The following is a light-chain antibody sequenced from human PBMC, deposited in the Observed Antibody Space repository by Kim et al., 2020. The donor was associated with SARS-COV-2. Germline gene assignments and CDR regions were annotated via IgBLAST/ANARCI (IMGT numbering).Light chain of an antibody. CDR3: QQSYSTPPYT. CDR2: AAS. V-gene: IGKV1-39*01. CDR1: QSISSY. J-gene: IGKJ2*01. Sequence: ASVGDRVTITCRASQSISSYLNWYQQKPGKAPKLLIYAASSLQSGVPSRFSGSGSGTDFTLTISSLQPEDFATYYCQQSYSTPPYTFGQGTKLEIK.